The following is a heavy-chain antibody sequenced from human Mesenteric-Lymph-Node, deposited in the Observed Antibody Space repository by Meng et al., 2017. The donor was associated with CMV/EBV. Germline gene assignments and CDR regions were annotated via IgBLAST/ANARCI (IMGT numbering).Heavy chain of an antibody. Sequence: GESLKISCAASGFTFSSYWMSWVRQAPGKGLEWVANIKQDGSEKYYVDSVKGRFTISRDNAKNSLYLQMNSLRAEDTAVYYCARDCPGWWRSFDYWGQGTLVTSPQ. CDR1: GFTFSSYW. CDR2: IKQDGSEK. V-gene: IGHV3-7*01. CDR3: ARDCPGWWRSFDY. D-gene: IGHD2-15*01. J-gene: IGHJ4*02.